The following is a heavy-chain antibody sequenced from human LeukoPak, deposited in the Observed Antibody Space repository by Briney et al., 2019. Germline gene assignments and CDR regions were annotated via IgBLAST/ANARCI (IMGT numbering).Heavy chain of an antibody. CDR1: GFTFSSYS. Sequence: GGSLRLSCAASGFTFSSYSMNWVRQAPGKGLEWVSSISSSSSYIYYADSVKGRFTISRDNAKNSLYLRMNSLRAEDTAVYYCARDITIFGVDHFDYWGQGTLVTVSS. CDR3: ARDITIFGVDHFDY. CDR2: ISSSSSYI. V-gene: IGHV3-21*01. D-gene: IGHD3-3*01. J-gene: IGHJ4*02.